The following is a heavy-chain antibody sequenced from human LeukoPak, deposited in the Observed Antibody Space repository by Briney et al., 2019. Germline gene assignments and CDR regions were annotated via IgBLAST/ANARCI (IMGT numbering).Heavy chain of an antibody. CDR2: TRNKANSYTT. J-gene: IGHJ4*02. CDR3: ARVAELDYDFWSGYYREPHYFDY. Sequence: GGSLRLSXAASGFTFSDHYMDWVRQAPGKGMEWIGRTRNKANSYTTEYAASVKGRFTISRDDSKNSLYLQMNSLKTEDTAVYYCARVAELDYDFWSGYYREPHYFDYWGQGTLVTVSS. D-gene: IGHD3-3*01. CDR1: GFTFSDHY. V-gene: IGHV3-72*01.